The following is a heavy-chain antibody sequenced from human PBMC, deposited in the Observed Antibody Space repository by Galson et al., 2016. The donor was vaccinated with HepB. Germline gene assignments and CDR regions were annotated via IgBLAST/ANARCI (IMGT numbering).Heavy chain of an antibody. CDR1: GGSITTYY. D-gene: IGHD1-14*01. V-gene: IGHV4-59*01. Sequence: SETLSLTCTVSGGSITTYYWSRIRQPPGMGLEWIAFSHSSGATSYSPSLNSRVTISVDTSKSQFSLRLRSVTAADTAVYYCARNAPKLGITDAFDIWGQGAMVTVSS. J-gene: IGHJ3*02. CDR2: SHSSGAT. CDR3: ARNAPKLGITDAFDI.